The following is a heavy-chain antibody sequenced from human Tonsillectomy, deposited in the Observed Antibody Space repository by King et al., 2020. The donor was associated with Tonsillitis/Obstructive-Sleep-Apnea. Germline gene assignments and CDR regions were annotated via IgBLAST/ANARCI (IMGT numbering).Heavy chain of an antibody. CDR1: GGSISSYY. CDR2: IYYSGST. D-gene: IGHD3-3*01. CDR3: AREGVWSGYAFDI. J-gene: IGHJ3*02. V-gene: IGHV4-59*01. Sequence: VQLQESGPGLVKPSETLSLTCSVSGGSISSYYWSWIRQPPGKGLEWIGYIYYSGSTSYNPSLKSRVTISVDTSKNQFSLKLSSVTAADTAVYYCAREGVWSGYAFDIWGQGTMVTVSS.